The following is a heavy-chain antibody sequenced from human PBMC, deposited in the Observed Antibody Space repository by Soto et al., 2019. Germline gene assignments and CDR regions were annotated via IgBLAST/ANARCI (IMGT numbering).Heavy chain of an antibody. CDR1: GFTFSSYA. CDR2: ISGSGGST. D-gene: IGHD1-7*01. J-gene: IGHJ3*02. Sequence: GGSLRLSCAASGFTFSSYAMSWVRQAPGKGLEWVSAISGSGGSTYYADSVKGRFTISRDNSKNTLYLQMNSLRAEDTAVYYCARDLGITGTIPAFDIWGQGTMVTVSS. V-gene: IGHV3-23*01. CDR3: ARDLGITGTIPAFDI.